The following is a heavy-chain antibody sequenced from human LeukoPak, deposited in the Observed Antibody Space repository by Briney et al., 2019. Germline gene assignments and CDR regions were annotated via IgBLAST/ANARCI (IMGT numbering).Heavy chain of an antibody. CDR2: INAGNGNT. V-gene: IGHV1-3*01. J-gene: IGHJ4*02. Sequence: GASVKVSCKASGYTFTSYAMHWVRQAPGQRLEWMGWINAGNGNTKYSQKFQDRVTITRDASATTAYMELSSLTSEDTAVYYCARGGETTWVDYWGQGTLVTVSS. D-gene: IGHD1-14*01. CDR1: GYTFTSYA. CDR3: ARGGETTWVDY.